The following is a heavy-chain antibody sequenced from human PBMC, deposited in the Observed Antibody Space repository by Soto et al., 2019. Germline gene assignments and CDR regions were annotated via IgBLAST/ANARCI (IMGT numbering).Heavy chain of an antibody. V-gene: IGHV3-30*18. CDR1: GFTFKDYG. Sequence: QVQLVESGGGVVQPGRSLRLSCAASGFTFKDYGVHWVRQAPDKGLEWVAVISYDGSKKFYADSVKGRFTISKDNSSKMLYLQVNSLRAEDTATYYCAKDMAAGGTGEDGFDVWGKGTMVTVSS. J-gene: IGHJ3*01. D-gene: IGHD6-13*01. CDR3: AKDMAAGGTGEDGFDV. CDR2: ISYDGSKK.